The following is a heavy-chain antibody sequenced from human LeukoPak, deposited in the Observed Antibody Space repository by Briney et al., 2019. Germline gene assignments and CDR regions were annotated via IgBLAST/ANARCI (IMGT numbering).Heavy chain of an antibody. J-gene: IGHJ4*02. CDR2: ISSNSSTI. D-gene: IGHD6-19*01. Sequence: GGSLRLSCAASGFTFSIYSMNWVRQAPGRGLECVSYISSNSSTIYYADSVKGRFTISRDNAKNSLYLQMNSLRAEDTAVYYCARDLGYSSGPNYWGQGTRVTVSS. V-gene: IGHV3-48*01. CDR3: ARDLGYSSGPNY. CDR1: GFTFSIYS.